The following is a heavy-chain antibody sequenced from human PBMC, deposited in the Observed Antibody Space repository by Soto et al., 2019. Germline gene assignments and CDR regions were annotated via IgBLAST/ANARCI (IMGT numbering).Heavy chain of an antibody. CDR2: ISGSGGST. CDR1: GFTFSSYA. J-gene: IGHJ4*02. D-gene: IGHD6-19*01. Sequence: EVQLLESGGGLVQPGWSLRLSCAASGFTFSSYALSWVRQAPGKGLEWGSVISGSGGSTYYADSVKGRFTISRDNSKNPLYLQMNSLRADDTAVYYCAKSSGWFHPFDYWGQGTLVTVSS. CDR3: AKSSGWFHPFDY. V-gene: IGHV3-23*01.